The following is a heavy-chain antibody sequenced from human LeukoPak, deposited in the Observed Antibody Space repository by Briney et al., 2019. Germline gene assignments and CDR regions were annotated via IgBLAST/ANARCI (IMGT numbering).Heavy chain of an antibody. J-gene: IGHJ4*02. D-gene: IGHD3-10*01. CDR1: GFSFSRHW. V-gene: IGHV4-4*02. CDR3: ARYRGANGYYFDY. CDR2: IYHSGGT. Sequence: GSLRLSCAASGFSFSRHWMTWVRQAPGKGLEWIGEIYHSGGTNYNPSLKSRVTISVDKSKNQFSLKLSSVTATDTAVYYCARYRGANGYYFDYWGQGTLVTVSS.